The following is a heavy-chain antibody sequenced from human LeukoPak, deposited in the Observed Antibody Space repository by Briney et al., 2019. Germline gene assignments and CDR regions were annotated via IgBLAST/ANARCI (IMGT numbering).Heavy chain of an antibody. CDR1: GGSISSYY. D-gene: IGHD6-6*01. Sequence: SETLSLTCTVSGGSISSYYWTWIRQLPGKGLEWIGYLDYSGSTKYNPSLKTRVTIAVDTSKNQFSLKLSCVTAADTAVYYCARRHVQYTSSSDPYYFDYWGQGTLVTVSS. J-gene: IGHJ4*02. V-gene: IGHV4-59*01. CDR3: ARRHVQYTSSSDPYYFDY. CDR2: LDYSGST.